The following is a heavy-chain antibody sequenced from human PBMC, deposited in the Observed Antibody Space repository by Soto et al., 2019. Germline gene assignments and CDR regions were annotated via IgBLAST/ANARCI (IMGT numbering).Heavy chain of an antibody. CDR1: GGSISSSNW. CDR2: IYHSGST. Sequence: QVQLQESGPGLVKPSGTLSLTCAVSGGSISSSNWWSWVRQPPGKGLEWIGEIYHSGSTNYNPSLKSRVTISVDKSKNQFSLKLSSVTAADTAVYYCAVWHGGSCLGWDCYGMDVWGQGTTVTVSS. CDR3: AVWHGGSCLGWDCYGMDV. J-gene: IGHJ6*02. D-gene: IGHD2-15*01. V-gene: IGHV4-4*02.